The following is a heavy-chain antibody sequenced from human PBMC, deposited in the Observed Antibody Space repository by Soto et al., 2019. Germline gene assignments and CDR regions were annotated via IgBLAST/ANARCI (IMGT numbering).Heavy chain of an antibody. CDR1: GGSFSGYY. D-gene: IGHD3-10*01. CDR2: INDSGST. CDR3: ARLGFSYYYAMDV. V-gene: IGHV4-34*01. J-gene: IGHJ6*02. Sequence: SETLSLTCAVYGGSFSGYYWIRIRQPPGKGLEWIGEINDSGSTNYHPSLKSRVTISGDTSKNQFSLRLSSVTAADTAVYYCARLGFSYYYAMDVWGQGITVAFSS.